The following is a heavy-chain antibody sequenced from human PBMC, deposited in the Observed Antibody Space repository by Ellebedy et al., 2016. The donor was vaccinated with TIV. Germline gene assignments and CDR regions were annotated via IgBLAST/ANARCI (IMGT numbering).Heavy chain of an antibody. CDR3: AREMEDTAMSGGTNYYYGMDV. CDR2: INPNSGGT. D-gene: IGHD5-18*01. J-gene: IGHJ6*02. CDR1: RYTFTGYY. V-gene: IGHV1-2*04. Sequence: ASVKVSXKASRYTFTGYYMHWVRQAPGQGLEWMGWINPNSGGTNYAQKFQGWVTMTRDTSISTAYMELSRLRSDDTAVYYCAREMEDTAMSGGTNYYYGMDVWGQGTTVTVSS.